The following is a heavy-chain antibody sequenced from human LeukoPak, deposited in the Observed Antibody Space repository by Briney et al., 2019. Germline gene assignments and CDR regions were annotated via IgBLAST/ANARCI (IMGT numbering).Heavy chain of an antibody. D-gene: IGHD5-24*01. V-gene: IGHV3-30*18. J-gene: IGHJ4*02. CDR1: GFTFSTYG. CDR2: ISYDERNK. CDR3: AEGEMATINQRNYFDY. Sequence: GGYLRLSCEASGFTFSTYGMHWVRHAPGKGLECVTAISYDERNKYYADSVKGRFTISRDNSKNALYLQMDSLRPEDTAMYYCAEGEMATINQRNYFDYWGQGTLVTVSS.